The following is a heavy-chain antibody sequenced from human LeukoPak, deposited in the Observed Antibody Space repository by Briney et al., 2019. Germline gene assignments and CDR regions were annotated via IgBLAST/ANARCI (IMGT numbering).Heavy chain of an antibody. CDR2: IIPIFGTA. CDR1: GGTFSSYA. J-gene: IGHJ4*02. D-gene: IGHD6-6*01. Sequence: GASVKVSCKASGGTFSSYAISWVRQAPGQGLEWMGAIIPIFGTANYAQKFQGRVTITADESTSTAYMELSSLRSEDTAVYYCARQFARIAARPMEFDYWGQGTLVTVSS. CDR3: ARQFARIAARPMEFDY. V-gene: IGHV1-69*13.